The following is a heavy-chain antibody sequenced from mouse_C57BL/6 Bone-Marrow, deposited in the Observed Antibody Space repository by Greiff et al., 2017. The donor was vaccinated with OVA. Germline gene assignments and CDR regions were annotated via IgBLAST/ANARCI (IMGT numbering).Heavy chain of an antibody. J-gene: IGHJ1*03. CDR2: IWSGGST. CDR1: GFSLTSYG. CDR3: ASPYYGSSCWYFDV. V-gene: IGHV2-2*01. Sequence: VQLQQSGPGLVQPSQSLSITCTVSGFSLTSYGVHWVRQSPGKGLEWLGVIWSGGSTDYNAAFISRLSISKDNSKSQVFFKMNSLQADDTAIYYCASPYYGSSCWYFDVWGTGTTVTVSS. D-gene: IGHD1-1*01.